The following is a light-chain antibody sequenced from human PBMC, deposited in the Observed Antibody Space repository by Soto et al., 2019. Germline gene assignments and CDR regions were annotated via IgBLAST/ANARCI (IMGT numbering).Light chain of an antibody. CDR3: QQYDSLPYT. V-gene: IGKV1-33*01. CDR2: DAS. Sequence: DIQMTQSPSSLSASVGDRVTITCQASQDITNFLNGYQQKPGKAPKVLIFDASNLKTGVPPRFSGSGSGTDFPFTISSLQPEDVATYYCQQYDSLPYTFGQGTKLEIK. J-gene: IGKJ2*01. CDR1: QDITNF.